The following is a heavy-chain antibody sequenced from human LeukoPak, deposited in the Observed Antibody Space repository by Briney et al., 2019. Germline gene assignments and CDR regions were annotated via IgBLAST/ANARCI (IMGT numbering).Heavy chain of an antibody. J-gene: IGHJ4*02. CDR1: GGSISSSSYY. D-gene: IGHD1-7*01. CDR3: ARDDNTLWKYPVC. Sequence: SETLSLTCTVSGGSISSSSYYWGWIRQPPGKGLEWIGSIYYSGSTYYNPSLKSRVTISVDTSKNQFSLKLSSVTAADTAVYYCARDDNTLWKYPVCWGQGTLVTVSS. CDR2: IYYSGST. V-gene: IGHV4-39*02.